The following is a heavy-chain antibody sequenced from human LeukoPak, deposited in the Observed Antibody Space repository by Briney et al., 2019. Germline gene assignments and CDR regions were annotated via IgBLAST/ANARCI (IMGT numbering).Heavy chain of an antibody. CDR1: GFTFSSYG. J-gene: IGHJ4*02. D-gene: IGHD3-10*01. CDR2: IRYDGSNK. CDR3: AKEGGLLWFGELSKLDY. V-gene: IGHV3-30*02. Sequence: GGSLRLSCAASGFTFSSYGMHWVRQAPGKGLEWVAFIRYDGSNKYYADSVKGRFTISRDNSKNTLYLQMNSLRAEDTAVYYCAKEGGLLWFGELSKLDYWGQGTLVTVSS.